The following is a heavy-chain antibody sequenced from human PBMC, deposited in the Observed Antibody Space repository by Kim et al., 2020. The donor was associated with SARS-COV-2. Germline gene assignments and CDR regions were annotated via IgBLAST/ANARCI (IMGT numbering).Heavy chain of an antibody. CDR3: ARVGLERGGIVVVPAALDY. V-gene: IGHV3-74*01. CDR1: GFTFSSYW. J-gene: IGHJ4*02. CDR2: INSDGSST. Sequence: GGSLRLSCAASGFTFSSYWMHWVRQAPGKGLVWVSRINSDGSSTSYADSVKGRFTISRDNAKNTLYLQMNSLRAEDTAVYYCARVGLERGGIVVVPAALDYWGQGTLVTVSS. D-gene: IGHD2-2*01.